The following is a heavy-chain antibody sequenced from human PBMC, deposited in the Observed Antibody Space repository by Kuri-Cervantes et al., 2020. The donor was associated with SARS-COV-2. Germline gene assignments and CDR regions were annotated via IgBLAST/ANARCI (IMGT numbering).Heavy chain of an antibody. D-gene: IGHD6-19*01. CDR2: INPYNGNT. CDR1: AYTYTSYG. CDR3: AREYGEQWLVPDYYMDV. J-gene: IGHJ6*03. V-gene: IGHV1-18*01. Sequence: ASVKVSCKASAYTYTSYGISWVRQAPGQGLEWMGWINPYNGNTKYGQKFQGRITMTTDTSTITAYMELNNLTSDDTAVYFCAREYGEQWLVPDYYMDVWGKGTTVTVSS.